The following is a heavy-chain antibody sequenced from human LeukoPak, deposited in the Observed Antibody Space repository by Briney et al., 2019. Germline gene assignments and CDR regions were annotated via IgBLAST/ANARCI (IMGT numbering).Heavy chain of an antibody. J-gene: IGHJ4*02. CDR1: GGSISSNH. D-gene: IGHD2-21*01. CDR3: ARHGGHYQSDD. Sequence: SETLSLTCTVSGGSISSNHWSWVRQPPGKGLEWIGQVHHSGGTSYNPSLRSRVTISIDKSENQFSLKLNSVTAADTAVYYCARHGGHYQSDDWGQGTLVTVSS. V-gene: IGHV4-4*02. CDR2: VHHSGGT.